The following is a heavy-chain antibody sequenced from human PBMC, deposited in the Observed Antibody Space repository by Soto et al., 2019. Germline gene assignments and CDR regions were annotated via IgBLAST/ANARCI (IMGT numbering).Heavy chain of an antibody. CDR3: ARWNYGMDV. V-gene: IGHV3-9*01. CDR2: INWNGYSI. CDR1: GFNFDDHV. Sequence: EVQLVESGGGLVNPGRSLRLSCVASGFNFDDHVMNWVRQVPGKGLEWVGHINWNGYSIGYGGSVRGRFTISRDNAQNTLYLQMNSLRAEDTAVYKCARWNYGMDVWGQGTTVTVS. J-gene: IGHJ6*02.